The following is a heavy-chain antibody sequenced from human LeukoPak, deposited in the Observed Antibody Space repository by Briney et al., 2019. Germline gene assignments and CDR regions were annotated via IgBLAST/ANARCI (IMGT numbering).Heavy chain of an antibody. V-gene: IGHV1-69*13. CDR1: GYTFTSYA. J-gene: IGHJ4*02. Sequence: GASVKVSCKASGYTFTSYAISWVRQAPGQGLERMGGIIPIFGTANYTQKFRGRVTITADESTSTAYMELSSLRSEDTAVCYCAGDYGDYGGFDYWGQGTLVTVSS. CDR3: AGDYGDYGGFDY. D-gene: IGHD4-17*01. CDR2: IIPIFGTA.